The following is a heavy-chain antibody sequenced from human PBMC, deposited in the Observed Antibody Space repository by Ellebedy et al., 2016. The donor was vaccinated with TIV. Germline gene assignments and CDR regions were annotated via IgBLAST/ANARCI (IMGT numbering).Heavy chain of an antibody. V-gene: IGHV3-21*01. CDR2: ISSSGTYI. CDR3: ARGSGDLPFDY. Sequence: GESLMISCAASGFTFSSYSMNWVRQAPGKGLEWVSCISSSGTYIYYADSLKGRFTISRDSAKNSLYLQMNSLRAEDTAVYYCARGSGDLPFDYWGQGTLVTVSS. D-gene: IGHD4-17*01. J-gene: IGHJ4*02. CDR1: GFTFSSYS.